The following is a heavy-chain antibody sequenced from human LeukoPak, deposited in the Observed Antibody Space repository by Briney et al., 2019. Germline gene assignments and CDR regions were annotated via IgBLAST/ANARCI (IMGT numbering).Heavy chain of an antibody. CDR2: ISSGSSYI. CDR3: ARAEVDGGAFDI. V-gene: IGHV3-21*01. CDR1: GGSFSGYY. Sequence: ETLSLTCAVYGGSFSGYYWSWLRQPPGKGLEWVSSISSGSSYIYYADSVKGRFTISRDNAKNSLYLQMNSLRAEDTAVYYCARAEVDGGAFDIWGQGTMVTVSS. J-gene: IGHJ3*02. D-gene: IGHD4-23*01.